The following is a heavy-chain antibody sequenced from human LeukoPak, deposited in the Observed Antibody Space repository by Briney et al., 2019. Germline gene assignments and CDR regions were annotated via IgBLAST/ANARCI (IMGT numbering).Heavy chain of an antibody. V-gene: IGHV1-2*02. CDR2: INPKNGGT. CDR1: GYTFTVPF. Sequence: ASVTVSFTTSGYTFTVPFMHWVRQAPGQGLEWMGWINPKNGGTTYAQSLQGRVIMTTDTSITTAYMELTRLTSDDTAVYYCSTLGGHSLAAQNGYWGQGTLVTVSS. CDR3: STLGGHSLAAQNGY. D-gene: IGHD3-16*01. J-gene: IGHJ1*01.